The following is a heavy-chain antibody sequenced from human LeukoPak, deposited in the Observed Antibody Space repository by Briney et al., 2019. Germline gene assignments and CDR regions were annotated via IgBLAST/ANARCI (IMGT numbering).Heavy chain of an antibody. CDR2: INTDGSST. CDR1: GFTFSNYW. Sequence: GGSLRLSCAAPGFTFSNYWMDWVRQAPGKGLVWVSRINTDGSSTSYADSVKGRFTISRDNAKNTPYLQMNSLRAEDTAVYYCARALRYCSSTSCYDPTFDYWGQGTLVTVSS. J-gene: IGHJ4*02. CDR3: ARALRYCSSTSCYDPTFDY. V-gene: IGHV3-74*01. D-gene: IGHD2-2*01.